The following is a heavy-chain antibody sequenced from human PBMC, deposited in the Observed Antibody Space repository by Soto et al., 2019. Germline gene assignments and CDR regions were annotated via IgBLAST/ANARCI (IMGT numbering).Heavy chain of an antibody. V-gene: IGHV3-23*01. CDR2: ISGSGGST. D-gene: IGHD2-15*01. CDR1: GFTFSSYA. J-gene: IGHJ4*02. Sequence: GGSLRLSCAASGFTFSSYAMSWARQAPGKGLEWVSAISGSGGSTYYADSVKGRFTISRDNSKNTLYLQMNSLRAEDTAVYYCAKAWRGDCSGGSCYSDYWGQGTLVTVSS. CDR3: AKAWRGDCSGGSCYSDY.